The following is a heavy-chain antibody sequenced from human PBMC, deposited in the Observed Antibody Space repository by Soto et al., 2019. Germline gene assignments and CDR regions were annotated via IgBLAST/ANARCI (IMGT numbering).Heavy chain of an antibody. D-gene: IGHD5-12*01. CDR3: ARASVATVPDDYYYYYMDV. CDR2: INPSGGST. V-gene: IGHV1-46*03. Sequence: SVKGSCKASGYTFTSYYMHCVRLAPGQGLEWMGIINPSGGSTSYAQKFQGRVTMTRDTSTSTVYMELSSLRSEDTAVYYCARASVATVPDDYYYYYMDVWGKGTTVTVSS. J-gene: IGHJ6*03. CDR1: GYTFTSYY.